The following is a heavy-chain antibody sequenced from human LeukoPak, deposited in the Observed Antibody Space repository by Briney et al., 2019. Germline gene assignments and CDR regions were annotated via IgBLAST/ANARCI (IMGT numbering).Heavy chain of an antibody. Sequence: GGSLRLSCAASGFTFSSYGMHWVRQAPGKGLGWVAVIWYDGSNKYYADSVKGRFTISRDNSKNTLYLQMNSLRAEDTAVYYCARDRDPNYYDSSGYFNYWGQGTLVTVSS. V-gene: IGHV3-33*01. CDR3: ARDRDPNYYDSSGYFNY. CDR2: IWYDGSNK. J-gene: IGHJ4*02. CDR1: GFTFSSYG. D-gene: IGHD3-22*01.